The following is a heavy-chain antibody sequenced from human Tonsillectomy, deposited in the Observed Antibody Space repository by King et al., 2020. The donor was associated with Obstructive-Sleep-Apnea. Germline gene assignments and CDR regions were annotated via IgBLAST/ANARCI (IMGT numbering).Heavy chain of an antibody. CDR1: RFTFSNYG. CDR2: IRYDGSNK. D-gene: IGHD3-22*01. J-gene: IGHJ1*01. V-gene: IGHV3-30*02. Sequence: VQLVESGGGVVQPGGSLRLSCAASRFTFSNYGMHWVRQAPGKGLEWVAFIRYDGSNKYYADSVKGRFTISRDNSKNTLYLQMNSLRAEDTAVYYCANESIIYVISGYYYRGEYFQHWGQGTLVTVSS. CDR3: ANESIIYVISGYYYRGEYFQH.